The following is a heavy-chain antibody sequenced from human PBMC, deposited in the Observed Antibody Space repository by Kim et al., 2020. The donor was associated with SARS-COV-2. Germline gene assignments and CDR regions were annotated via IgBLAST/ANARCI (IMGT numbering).Heavy chain of an antibody. V-gene: IGHV4-59*01. Sequence: SETLSLTCTVSGGSISSYYWSWIRQPPGKGLEWIGYIYYSGSTNYNPSLKSRVTISVDTSKNQFSLKLSSVTAADTAVYYCAREGHLGGMDVWGQGTTVTVSS. J-gene: IGHJ6*02. CDR1: GGSISSYY. CDR3: AREGHLGGMDV. D-gene: IGHD3-16*01. CDR2: IYYSGST.